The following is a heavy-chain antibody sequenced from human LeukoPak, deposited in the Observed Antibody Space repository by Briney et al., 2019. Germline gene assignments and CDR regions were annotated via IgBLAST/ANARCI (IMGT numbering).Heavy chain of an antibody. D-gene: IGHD3-10*01. V-gene: IGHV3-30*18. CDR3: AKRKGYGSGDWFDP. J-gene: IGHJ5*02. CDR1: GFTFSSYG. Sequence: GGSLRLSCAASGFTFSSYGMHWVRQAPGKGLEWVAVISYDGSNKYYADSVKGRFTISRDNSKSTQYLQMNSLRAEDTAVYYCAKRKGYGSGDWFDPWGQGTLVTVSS. CDR2: ISYDGSNK.